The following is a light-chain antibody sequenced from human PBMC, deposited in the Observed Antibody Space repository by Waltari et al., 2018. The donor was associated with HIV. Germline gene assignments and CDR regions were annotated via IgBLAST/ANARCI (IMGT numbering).Light chain of an antibody. CDR1: NSTIGRNF. CDR3: ASWDDGLRGHV. CDR2: RND. V-gene: IGLV1-47*01. Sequence: QPDLTQPPSVSGTPGQRLTIPCSGNNSTIGRNFVYWYRQVPGTAPSLPVYRNDQCPPGVVDRFSVSRSGASASLVISGLRVDDEGDYYCASWDDGLRGHVFGGGTTVSV. J-gene: IGLJ1*01.